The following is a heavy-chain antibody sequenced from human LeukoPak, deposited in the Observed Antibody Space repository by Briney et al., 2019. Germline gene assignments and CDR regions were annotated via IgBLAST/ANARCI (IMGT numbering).Heavy chain of an antibody. CDR2: IYYSGST. D-gene: IGHD2-8*01. Sequence: SETLSLTCTVSGGSISSSSYYWGWIRQPPGKGLEWIGSIYYSGSTYYNPSLKSRVTISVDTSKNQFSLKLSSVTAADTAVYYCARDDRALTNWFDPWGQGTLVTVSS. J-gene: IGHJ5*02. V-gene: IGHV4-39*07. CDR1: GGSISSSSYY. CDR3: ARDDRALTNWFDP.